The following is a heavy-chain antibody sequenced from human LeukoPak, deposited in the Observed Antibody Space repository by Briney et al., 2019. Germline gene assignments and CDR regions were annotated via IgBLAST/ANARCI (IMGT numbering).Heavy chain of an antibody. J-gene: IGHJ4*02. Sequence: ESGPTLVNPTQTLTLTCTFSGFSLSTSGMCVSWIRQPPGKALEWLARIDWDDDKYYSTSLKTRLTISKDTSKNQVVLTMTNMDPVDTATYYCARELGGGYYFDYWGQGTLVTVSS. CDR3: ARELGGGYYFDY. CDR2: IDWDDDK. D-gene: IGHD1-26*01. V-gene: IGHV2-70*11. CDR1: GFSLSTSGMC.